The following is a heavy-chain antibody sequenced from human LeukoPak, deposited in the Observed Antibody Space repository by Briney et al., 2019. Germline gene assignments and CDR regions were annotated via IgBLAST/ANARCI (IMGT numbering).Heavy chain of an antibody. J-gene: IGHJ4*02. D-gene: IGHD1-26*01. V-gene: IGHV1-46*03. CDR3: ARRADDSGSYYYFDY. CDR2: INPSGGST. CDR1: GYTFTSYY. Sequence: ASVKVSCKXSGYTFTSYYMHWVRQAPRQGLEWMGLINPSGGSTSYSQKFQGRVTMTRDTSTSTVYMELSSLRSEDTAVYYCARRADDSGSYYYFDYWGQGTLVTVSS.